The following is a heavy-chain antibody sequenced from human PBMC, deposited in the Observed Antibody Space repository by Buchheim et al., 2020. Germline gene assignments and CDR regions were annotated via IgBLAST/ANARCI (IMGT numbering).Heavy chain of an antibody. CDR2: IFLIGST. V-gene: IGHV4-30-2*01. CDR1: GGSISSGGYS. CDR3: ARVMYSGSYCFDY. J-gene: IGHJ4*02. Sequence: QLQLQESGSGLVKPSQTLSLTCAVSGGSISSGGYSWSWIRQPPGKGLEWIGYIFLIGSTYSNPSLKRRVTISVDRSKNPFSLKLSAVTAADTAVYYCARVMYSGSYCFDYWGQGTLGTDSS. D-gene: IGHD1-26*01.